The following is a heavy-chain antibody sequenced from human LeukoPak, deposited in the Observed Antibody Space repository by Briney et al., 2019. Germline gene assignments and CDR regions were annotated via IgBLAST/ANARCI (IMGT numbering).Heavy chain of an antibody. Sequence: SETLSLTCTVSGGSISRYYWSWIRQPPGKGLEWIGYIYYSGSTNYNPSLKSRVTISVDTSKNQSSLKLSSVTAADTAVYYCARSPPTYYYDSSGYPLGTNYYYYYMDVWGKGTTVTISS. CDR1: GGSISRYY. V-gene: IGHV4-59*01. CDR2: IYYSGST. CDR3: ARSPPTYYYDSSGYPLGTNYYYYYMDV. D-gene: IGHD3-22*01. J-gene: IGHJ6*03.